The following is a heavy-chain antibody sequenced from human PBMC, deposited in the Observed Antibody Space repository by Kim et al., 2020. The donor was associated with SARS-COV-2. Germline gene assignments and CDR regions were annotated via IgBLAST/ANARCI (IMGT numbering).Heavy chain of an antibody. CDR3: ARGVIVVVPAREINWFDP. J-gene: IGHJ5*02. V-gene: IGHV4-39*07. Sequence: SETLSLTCTVSGGSISSSNYYWGWIRQPPGKGLEWIGSIYYSGSTYYNPSLKSRVTISVDTSKNQFSLKLNSVTAADTAVYYCARGVIVVVPAREINWFDPWGQGTLVTVSS. CDR1: GGSISSSNYY. D-gene: IGHD2-2*01. CDR2: IYYSGST.